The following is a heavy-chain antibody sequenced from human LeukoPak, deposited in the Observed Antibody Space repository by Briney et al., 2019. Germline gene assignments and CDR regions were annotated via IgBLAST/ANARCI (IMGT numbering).Heavy chain of an antibody. CDR1: RFTFSSYG. CDR2: IWYDGSNT. Sequence: PGGSLRLSCAASRFTFSSYGMHWVRQAPGKGLEWVAVIWYDGSNTYYADSVKGRFTISRDNSKNTLYLQMNSLRAEDTAVYYCAKERRGCRGYWGQGTLVTVS. J-gene: IGHJ4*02. CDR3: AKERRGCRGY. V-gene: IGHV3-33*06. D-gene: IGHD6-19*01.